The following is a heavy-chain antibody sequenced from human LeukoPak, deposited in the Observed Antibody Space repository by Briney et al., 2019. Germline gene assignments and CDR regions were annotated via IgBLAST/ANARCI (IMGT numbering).Heavy chain of an antibody. J-gene: IGHJ4*02. CDR3: ASAIAAAETDY. D-gene: IGHD6-13*01. V-gene: IGHV3-23*01. Sequence: GGSLRLSCAASGFTFSSYAMSWVRQAPGKGLEWVSAISGSGSTIYYADSVKGRFTISRDNAKNSLYLQMNSLRAEDTAVYYCASAIAAAETDYWGQGTLVTVSS. CDR2: ISGSGSTI. CDR1: GFTFSSYA.